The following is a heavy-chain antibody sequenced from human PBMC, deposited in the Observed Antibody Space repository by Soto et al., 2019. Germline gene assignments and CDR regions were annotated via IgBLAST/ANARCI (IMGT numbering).Heavy chain of an antibody. V-gene: IGHV2-5*02. CDR3: AHRMGKYGFWNGGYFDY. J-gene: IGHJ4*02. D-gene: IGHD3-3*01. Sequence: QITLKESGPTLVEPTQTLTLTCTFSGFSLNTRGVGVGWIRQPPGKALEWLAVIYWDDDRRYSPSLKVRLAITKDNSKNQVVLTMTNMDPVDTGTYYCAHRMGKYGFWNGGYFDYWGQGTLVTVSS. CDR2: IYWDDDR. CDR1: GFSLNTRGVG.